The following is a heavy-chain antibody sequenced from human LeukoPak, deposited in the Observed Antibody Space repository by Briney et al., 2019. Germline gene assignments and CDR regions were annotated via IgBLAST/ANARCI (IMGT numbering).Heavy chain of an antibody. J-gene: IGHJ4*02. Sequence: ASVKVSCKASGYTFTSYYMHWVRQAPGQGLEWMGIINPSGGSTSYAQKFQGRVTMTRDTSTSTVYMELSSLRSEDTAVYYCARDQSPYYYYDSSGYYYSSWGQGTLVTVSS. V-gene: IGHV1-46*01. D-gene: IGHD3-22*01. CDR3: ARDQSPYYYYDSSGYYYSS. CDR1: GYTFTSYY. CDR2: INPSGGST.